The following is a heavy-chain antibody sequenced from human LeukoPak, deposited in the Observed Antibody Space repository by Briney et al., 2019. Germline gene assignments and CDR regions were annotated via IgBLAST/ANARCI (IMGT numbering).Heavy chain of an antibody. D-gene: IGHD3-10*01. CDR2: ISYDGTDK. J-gene: IGHJ6*03. V-gene: IGHV3-30*01. CDR1: GFTFSSYA. Sequence: GGSLRLSCGASGFTFSSYAMYWVRQAPGMGLEWVAVISYDGTDKNYADSVKGRFTISRDNSKNALYLQMNGLRAEDTAVYSCARSSGNYFSYYYMDVWGKGTTVTVSS. CDR3: ARSSGNYFSYYYMDV.